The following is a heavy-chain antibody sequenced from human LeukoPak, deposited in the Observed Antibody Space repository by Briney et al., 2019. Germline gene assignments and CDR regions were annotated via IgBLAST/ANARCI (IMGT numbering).Heavy chain of an antibody. D-gene: IGHD3-3*01. V-gene: IGHV3-30*18. CDR1: GFTFSSYG. J-gene: IGHJ4*02. Sequence: GGSLRLSRAASGFTFSSYGMHWVRQAPGKGLEWVAVISYDGSNKYFADSVKGRFTISRDNSKNTLYLQRNSLRAEDTAVYYCAKDGGYDFWSGYYEDYWGQGTLVTVSS. CDR2: ISYDGSNK. CDR3: AKDGGYDFWSGYYEDY.